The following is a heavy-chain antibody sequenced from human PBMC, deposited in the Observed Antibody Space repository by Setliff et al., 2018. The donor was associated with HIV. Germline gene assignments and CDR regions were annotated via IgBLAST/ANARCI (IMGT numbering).Heavy chain of an antibody. Sequence: PSETLSLTCAVYGGSFSGYYWSWVRQPPGKGLEWIGYVYANGETNYNPSLKSRVTMSADTSRNQFSLSLNSATAADTAVYFCARRKLQDSTITTSNWFDSWGQGILVTVSS. CDR3: ARRKLQDSTITTSNWFDS. CDR2: VYANGET. J-gene: IGHJ5*01. D-gene: IGHD3-10*01. V-gene: IGHV4-34*11. CDR1: GGSFSGYY.